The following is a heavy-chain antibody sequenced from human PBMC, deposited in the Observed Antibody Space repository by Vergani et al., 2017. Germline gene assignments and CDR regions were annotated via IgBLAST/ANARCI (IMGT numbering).Heavy chain of an antibody. D-gene: IGHD6-19*01. CDR1: GYTFTSYG. Sequence: QVQLVQSGAEVKKPGASVKVSCKASGYTFTSYGISWVRQAPGQGLEWMGWISAYNGNTNYAQKLQGRVTMTTDTSTSTDYMELRSLRSDDPAVYYCARWRIAVAGFRGDYYYGMDVWGQGTTVTVSS. J-gene: IGHJ6*02. V-gene: IGHV1-18*01. CDR2: ISAYNGNT. CDR3: ARWRIAVAGFRGDYYYGMDV.